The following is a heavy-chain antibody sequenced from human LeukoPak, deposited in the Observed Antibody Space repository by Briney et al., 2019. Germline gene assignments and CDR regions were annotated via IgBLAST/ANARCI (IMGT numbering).Heavy chain of an antibody. CDR3: GREGNGSPEY. CDR2: MSTTGQMI. D-gene: IGHD1-26*01. CDR1: GFIFSDYY. V-gene: IGHV3-11*01. Sequence: GGALILPCSAAGFIFSDYYMIWIRQAPGKGREWMSYMSTTGQMIYYADSVKGRFTISSDNANKSLYLQMNSLRPEETAVYDCGREGNGSPEYWGQGPLVSVSS. J-gene: IGHJ4*02.